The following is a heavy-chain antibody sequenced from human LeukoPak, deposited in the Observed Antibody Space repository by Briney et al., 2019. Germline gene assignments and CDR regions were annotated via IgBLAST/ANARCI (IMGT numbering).Heavy chain of an antibody. CDR2: ISYDGSNK. J-gene: IGHJ4*02. CDR3: AKDSFSLGPYYGLFDY. Sequence: GRSLRLSCAASGFTFSSYGMHWVRQAPGKGLEWVAVISYDGSNKYYADSVKGRFTISRDNSKNTLYLQMNSLRAEDTAVYYCAKDSFSLGPYYGLFDYWGQGTLVTVSS. V-gene: IGHV3-30*18. CDR1: GFTFSSYG. D-gene: IGHD3-3*01.